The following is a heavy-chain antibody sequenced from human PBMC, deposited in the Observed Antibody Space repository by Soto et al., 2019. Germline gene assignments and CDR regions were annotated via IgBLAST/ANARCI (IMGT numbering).Heavy chain of an antibody. V-gene: IGHV3-21*01. J-gene: IGHJ4*02. Sequence: EVQLVESGGGLVKPGGSLRLSCAASGFTFSSYSMNWVRQAPGKGLEWVSSISSSSSYIYYADSVKGRFTISRDNAKNPLHRQMTSLRAKDTALYYCARGARGYSRYESIGYCGQGNLVTVSS. CDR3: ARGARGYSRYESIGY. D-gene: IGHD5-12*01. CDR2: ISSSSSYI. CDR1: GFTFSSYS.